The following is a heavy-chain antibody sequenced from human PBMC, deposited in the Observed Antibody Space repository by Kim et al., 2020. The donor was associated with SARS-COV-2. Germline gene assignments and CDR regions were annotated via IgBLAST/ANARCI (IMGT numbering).Heavy chain of an antibody. Sequence: GGSLRLSCAASGFTFDTYTMHWLRQAPGKGLEWVSLISWDGGSPYYADSVKGRFTISRDNSKNSLYLQMNGLRTEDTAFYYCVKPTPYEQWTFQHWGQGTLVTVSS. CDR2: ISWDGGSP. CDR3: VKPTPYEQWTFQH. J-gene: IGHJ1*01. CDR1: GFTFDTYT. D-gene: IGHD6-19*01. V-gene: IGHV3-43*01.